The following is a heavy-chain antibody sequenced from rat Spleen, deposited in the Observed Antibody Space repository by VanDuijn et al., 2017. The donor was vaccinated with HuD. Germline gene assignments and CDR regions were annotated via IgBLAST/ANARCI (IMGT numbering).Heavy chain of an antibody. CDR3: ALWSFYRDGTYYASDY. Sequence: EVQLVESGGGLVQPGRSLKLSCAASGFTFSNYYMAWVRQAPTKGLEWVAYISTGCGSTYYRDSVKGRFTISRDNAKSTLYLQMDSLRSEDTAMYFCALWSFYRDGTYYASDYWGQGVRVTVSS. V-gene: IGHV5S23*01. J-gene: IGHJ2*01. CDR1: GFTFSNYY. D-gene: IGHD1-12*02. CDR2: ISTGCGST.